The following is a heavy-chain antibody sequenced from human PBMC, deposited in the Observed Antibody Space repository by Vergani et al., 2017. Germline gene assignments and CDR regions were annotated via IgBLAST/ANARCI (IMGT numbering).Heavy chain of an antibody. V-gene: IGHV4-38-2*01. Sequence: QVQLQESGPGLVKPSETLSLTCAVSGYSISSGYYWGWIRQPPGKGLEWIGSIYHSGSTHYNPSLKSRVTISVDTSKNQFSLKLSSVTAADTAVYYCARTVLSSGYFDYWGQGTLVTVSS. CDR3: ARTVLSSGYFDY. D-gene: IGHD3-22*01. CDR1: GYSISSGYY. CDR2: IYHSGST. J-gene: IGHJ4*02.